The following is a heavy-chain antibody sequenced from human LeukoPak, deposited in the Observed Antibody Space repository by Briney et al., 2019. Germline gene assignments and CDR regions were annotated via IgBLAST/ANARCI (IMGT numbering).Heavy chain of an antibody. CDR1: GFTVSSNY. V-gene: IGHV3-53*01. CDR3: ARVQSGSYDFDY. J-gene: IGHJ4*02. D-gene: IGHD1-26*01. Sequence: PGGSLRLSCAASGFTVSSNYMSWVRQAPGKGLEWVSVIYSGGSTYYADSVKGRFTISRDNSKNTLYLQMNSLRAEDTAVYYCARVQSGSYDFDYWGQGTLVTVPS. CDR2: IYSGGST.